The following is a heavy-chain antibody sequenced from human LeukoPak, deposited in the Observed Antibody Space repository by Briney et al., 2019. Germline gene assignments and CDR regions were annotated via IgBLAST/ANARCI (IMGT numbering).Heavy chain of an antibody. V-gene: IGHV4-39*07. Sequence: SETLSLTCTVSGGSISSSSYYWGWIRQPPGKGLEWTGSIYYSGSTYYNPSLKSRVTISVDTSKNQFSLKLSSVTAADTAVYYCARDQRTGDWDAFDIWGQGTMVTVSS. CDR3: ARDQRTGDWDAFDI. CDR2: IYYSGST. CDR1: GGSISSSSYY. D-gene: IGHD7-27*01. J-gene: IGHJ3*02.